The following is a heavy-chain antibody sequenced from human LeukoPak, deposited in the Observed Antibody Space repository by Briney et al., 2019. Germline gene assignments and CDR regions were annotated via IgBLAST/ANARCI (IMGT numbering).Heavy chain of an antibody. CDR1: GFTFSSYE. CDR3: ARRGLLWFGDLFIFDS. D-gene: IGHD3-10*01. J-gene: IGHJ4*02. V-gene: IGHV3-48*03. Sequence: GGSLRLSCAASGFTFSSYEMNWVRQAPGKGLEWVSYISSSGSTIYYADSVEGRFTISRDNAKNSLYLQMNSLRVEDTAVYYCARRGLLWFGDLFIFDSWGQGTLVTVSS. CDR2: ISSSGSTI.